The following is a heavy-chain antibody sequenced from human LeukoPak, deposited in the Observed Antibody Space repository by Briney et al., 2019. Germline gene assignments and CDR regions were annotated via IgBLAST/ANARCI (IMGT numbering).Heavy chain of an antibody. Sequence: GESLKISCXGSGYSFTSYWIGWVRQMAGKGLEWMGIIYPGDSDTRYSPSFQGQVTISADKSISTAYLQWSSLKASDTAMYYCARHETYYYGSGSYLSYYYYYMDVWGKGTTVTVSS. CDR2: IYPGDSDT. V-gene: IGHV5-51*01. D-gene: IGHD3-10*01. CDR3: ARHETYYYGSGSYLSYYYYYMDV. CDR1: GYSFTSYW. J-gene: IGHJ6*03.